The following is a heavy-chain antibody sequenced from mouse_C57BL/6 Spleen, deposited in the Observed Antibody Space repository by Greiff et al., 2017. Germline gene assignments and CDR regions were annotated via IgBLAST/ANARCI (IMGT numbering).Heavy chain of an antibody. J-gene: IGHJ4*01. CDR1: GYPFTNYW. D-gene: IGHD1-1*01. V-gene: IGHV1-63*01. Sequence: QVQLQQSGAELVRPGTSVQMSCKASGYPFTNYWIGWAKQRPGHGLEWIGDIYPGGGYTNYNEKFKGKATLTADKSSSTAYMQFSSLSSEDSAIYYCARCTVPPYAMHYWGQGTSVTVSS. CDR2: IYPGGGYT. CDR3: ARCTVPPYAMHY.